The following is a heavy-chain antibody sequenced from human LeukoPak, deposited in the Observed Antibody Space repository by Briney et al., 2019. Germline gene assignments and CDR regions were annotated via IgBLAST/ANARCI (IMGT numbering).Heavy chain of an antibody. D-gene: IGHD3-10*01. CDR2: IYSGGST. J-gene: IGHJ4*02. CDR3: ARYYYYGSGSYYHDY. CDR1: GFTVSSNY. Sequence: GGSLRLSCAASGFTVSSNYMSWVRQAPGKGLEWVSVIYSGGSTYYADSVKGRFTISRDNSKNTLYLQMNSLRAEDTAVYYCARYYYYGSGSYYHDYWGQGTLVTVSS. V-gene: IGHV3-53*01.